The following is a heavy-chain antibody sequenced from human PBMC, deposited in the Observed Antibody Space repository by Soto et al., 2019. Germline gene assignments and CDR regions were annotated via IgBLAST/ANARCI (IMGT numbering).Heavy chain of an antibody. J-gene: IGHJ4*02. Sequence: QVQLQESGPGLVKPSQTLSLTCTVSGGSISSGGYYWSWIRQHPGKGLEWIGYIYYSGSTYYNPTLKXRXTXSXXTSKNQFSLRLSSVTAADTAVYYCARFIPGTGSDYWGQGSLVTVSS. CDR2: IYYSGST. CDR1: GGSISSGGYY. D-gene: IGHD1-20*01. V-gene: IGHV4-31*03. CDR3: ARFIPGTGSDY.